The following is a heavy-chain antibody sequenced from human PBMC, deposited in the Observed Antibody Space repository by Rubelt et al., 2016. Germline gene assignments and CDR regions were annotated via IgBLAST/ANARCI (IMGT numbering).Heavy chain of an antibody. CDR3: ARAVSYYDSSGYGYYYYMDV. Sequence: QLQLQESGPGLVKPSETLSLTCTVSGGSISSSSYYWGWIRQPPGKGLEWIGSIYYSGSTYYNPSLKSRVTMSVDTSKNQFSLKLGSVTAADTAGYYCARAVSYYDSSGYGYYYYMDVWGKGTTVTVSS. D-gene: IGHD3-22*01. V-gene: IGHV4-39*07. CDR2: IYYSGST. J-gene: IGHJ6*03. CDR1: GGSISSSSYY.